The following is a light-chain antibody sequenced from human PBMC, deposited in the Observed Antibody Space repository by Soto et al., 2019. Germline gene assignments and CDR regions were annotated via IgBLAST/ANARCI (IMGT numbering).Light chain of an antibody. CDR1: QSVSSNY. CDR2: GAS. CDR3: QQHGSSPLT. J-gene: IGKJ4*01. Sequence: EIVLTQSPGTLSLSPGERATLSCRASQSVSSNYLVWYQQKPGQAPRLLIYGASSRATGIPDRFSGSVSGTDFTLTISRLEPEDLAVYYCQQHGSSPLTFGGGTKVEIK. V-gene: IGKV3-20*01.